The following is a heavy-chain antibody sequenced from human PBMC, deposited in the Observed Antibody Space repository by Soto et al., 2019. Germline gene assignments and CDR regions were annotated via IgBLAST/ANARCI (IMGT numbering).Heavy chain of an antibody. J-gene: IGHJ4*02. Sequence: QPGGSLRLSCAASGFTFSSYAMSWVRQAPGKGLEWVSAISGSGGSTYYADSVKGRFTISRDNSKNTLYLQMNSLRAEDTAVYYCAKVTVAPIYDSSGYLPYWGQGTLVTVSS. D-gene: IGHD3-22*01. CDR2: ISGSGGST. CDR3: AKVTVAPIYDSSGYLPY. V-gene: IGHV3-23*01. CDR1: GFTFSSYA.